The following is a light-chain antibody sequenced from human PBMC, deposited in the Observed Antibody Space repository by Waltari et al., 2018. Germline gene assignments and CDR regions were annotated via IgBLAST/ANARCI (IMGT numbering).Light chain of an antibody. CDR3: NSYAGSNNLI. Sequence: SPLTLPPPASGSPGQSVTISCTGATSDVGGYTYISWYQQHPGKTPKLMIYEVSKRPSGVPDRFSGSKSGNTASLTVSGLQAEDEADYYCNSYAGSNNLIFGGGTKLTVL. CDR2: EVS. J-gene: IGLJ2*01. V-gene: IGLV2-8*01. CDR1: TSDVGGYTY.